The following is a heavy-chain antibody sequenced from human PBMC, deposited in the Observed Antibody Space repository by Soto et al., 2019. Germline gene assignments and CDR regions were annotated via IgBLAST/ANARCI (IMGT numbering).Heavy chain of an antibody. J-gene: IGHJ5*02. CDR3: ARASMYYYGSGSYYPLYNWFDP. CDR1: GGSISSGDYY. Sequence: QVQLQESGPGLVKPSQTLSLTCTVSGGSISSGDYYWSWIRQPPGKGLEWIGYIYYSGSTYYNPSLKSRVIISVDTSKNQFSLKLSSVTAAETAVYYCARASMYYYGSGSYYPLYNWFDPWGQGTLVTVSS. CDR2: IYYSGST. D-gene: IGHD3-10*01. V-gene: IGHV4-30-4*01.